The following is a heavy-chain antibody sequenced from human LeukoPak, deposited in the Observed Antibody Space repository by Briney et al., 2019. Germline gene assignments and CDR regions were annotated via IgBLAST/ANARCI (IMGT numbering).Heavy chain of an antibody. CDR2: IIPIFGTA. D-gene: IGHD3-9*01. V-gene: IGHV1-69*06. CDR3: ARDILTSLNYMDV. Sequence: SVKVSCKASGGTFSSYAISWVRQAPGQGLEWMGGIIPIFGTANYAQKFQGRVTITADKPTSSAYMELSSLRSEDTAVYYCARDILTSLNYMDVWGKGTTVTVSS. CDR1: GGTFSSYA. J-gene: IGHJ6*03.